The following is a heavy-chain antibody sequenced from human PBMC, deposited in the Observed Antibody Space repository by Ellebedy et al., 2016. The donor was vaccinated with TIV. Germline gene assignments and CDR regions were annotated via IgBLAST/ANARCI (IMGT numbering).Heavy chain of an antibody. V-gene: IGHV3-74*03. D-gene: IGHD6-13*01. Sequence: GESLKISCAVSGFTFRDSWIHWVRQPPGKGLKWVSRVNTDGSNTTYADSVKGRFTISRDNAKNTVYLQMNTLRAEDTALYYCKKEGILPYAFDIWGQGTVVTVSS. CDR2: VNTDGSNT. CDR3: KKEGILPYAFDI. J-gene: IGHJ3*02. CDR1: GFTFRDSW.